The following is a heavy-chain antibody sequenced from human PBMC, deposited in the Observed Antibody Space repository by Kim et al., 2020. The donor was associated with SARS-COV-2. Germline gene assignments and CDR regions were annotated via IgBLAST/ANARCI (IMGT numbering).Heavy chain of an antibody. Sequence: GGSLRLSCAASGFSFSSYWMHWVRQAPGKGLVWVSRINGDGSSSTYSDSVKGRFTISRDNAKNMLYVQMNSLRAEDTAVYYCARAIDGSGSSRHLDLWGRGTLVTVSS. J-gene: IGHJ2*01. V-gene: IGHV3-74*01. CDR1: GFSFSSYW. D-gene: IGHD3-10*01. CDR2: INGDGSSS. CDR3: ARAIDGSGSSRHLDL.